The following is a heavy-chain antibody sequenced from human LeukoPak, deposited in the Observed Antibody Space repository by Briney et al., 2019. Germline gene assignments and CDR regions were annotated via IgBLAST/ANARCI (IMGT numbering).Heavy chain of an antibody. D-gene: IGHD5-12*01. CDR3: AREPVATIPFNYFDY. CDR1: GYTFTSYY. CDR2: INPSGGST. J-gene: IGHJ4*02. V-gene: IGHV1-46*01. Sequence: ASVKVSCKASGYTFTSYYMHWVRQAPGQGLEWMGIINPSGGSTSYAQKFQGRVTMTRDTSTSTVYMELSSLRSEDSAVYYCAREPVATIPFNYFDYWGQGTLVTVSS.